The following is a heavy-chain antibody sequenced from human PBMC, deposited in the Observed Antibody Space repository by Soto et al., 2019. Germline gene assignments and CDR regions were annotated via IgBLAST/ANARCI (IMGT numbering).Heavy chain of an antibody. CDR1: GFTFNSYA. CDR3: ASICVVFVVVLIPSVRGVNDP. V-gene: IGHV3-30-3*01. J-gene: IGHJ5*02. Sequence: QVQLVVSGGGVVQPGRSLRLSCAASGFTFNSYAMNWVRQAPGKGLDWVSVISYDGSTKYYADSVRGRFTISRDNSTITLYQLMYSLRAEDTAVYYCASICVVFVVVLIPSVRGVNDPWVEGNSVTIAS. CDR2: ISYDGSTK. D-gene: IGHD2-15*01.